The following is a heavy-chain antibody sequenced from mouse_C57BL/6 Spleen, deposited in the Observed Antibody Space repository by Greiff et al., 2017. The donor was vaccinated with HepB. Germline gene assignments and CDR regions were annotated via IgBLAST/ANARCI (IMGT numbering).Heavy chain of an antibody. J-gene: IGHJ1*03. V-gene: IGHV1-18*01. CDR2: INPNNGGT. CDR3: ARAIITTVVAPDV. CDR1: GYTFTDYN. Sequence: VHVKQSGPELVKPGASVKIPCKASGYTFTDYNMDWVKQSHGKSLEWIGDINPNNGGTIYNQKFKGKATLTVDKSSSTAYMELRSLTSEDTAVYYCARAIITTVVAPDVWGTGTTVIVSS. D-gene: IGHD1-1*01.